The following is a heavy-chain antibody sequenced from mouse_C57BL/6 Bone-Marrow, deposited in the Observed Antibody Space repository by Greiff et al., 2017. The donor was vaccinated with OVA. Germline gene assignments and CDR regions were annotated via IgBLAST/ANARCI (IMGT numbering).Heavy chain of an antibody. J-gene: IGHJ3*01. CDR2: IWSGGST. D-gene: IGHD2-1*01. Sequence: QVQLKESGPGLVQPSQSLSITCTVSGFSLTSYGVHWVRQSPGKGLEWLGVIWSGGSTDYNAAFISRLSISKDNSRSQVYLKMNMLQADDTAIDYCARNRGGNYLFAYWGQGTLVTVSA. V-gene: IGHV2-2*01. CDR3: ARNRGGNYLFAY. CDR1: GFSLTSYG.